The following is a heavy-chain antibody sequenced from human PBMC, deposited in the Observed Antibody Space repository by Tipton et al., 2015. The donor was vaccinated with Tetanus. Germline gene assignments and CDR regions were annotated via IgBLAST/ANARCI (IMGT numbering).Heavy chain of an antibody. CDR2: IYYSGST. J-gene: IGHJ5*02. CDR3: ACNPNIAAAGTGEDSGWFDP. CDR1: GGSISSYY. Sequence: GLVKPSETLSLTCTVSGGSISSYYWSWIRQPPGKGLEWIGYIYYSGSTNYNPSLKSRATISVDTSKNQFSLKPSSVTAADTAVYYCACNPNIAAAGTGEDSGWFDPWGQGTLVTVSS. D-gene: IGHD6-13*01. V-gene: IGHV4-59*01.